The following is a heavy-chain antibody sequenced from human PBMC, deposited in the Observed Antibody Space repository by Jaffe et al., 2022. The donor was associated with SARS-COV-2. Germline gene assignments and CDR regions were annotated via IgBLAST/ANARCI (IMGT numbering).Heavy chain of an antibody. J-gene: IGHJ5*02. D-gene: IGHD3-9*01. CDR1: GGTFSSYA. Sequence: QVQLVQSGAEVKKPGSSVKVSCKASGGTFSSYAISWVRQAPGQGLEWMGGIIPIFGTANYAQKFQGRVTITADESTSTAYMELSSLRSEDTAVYYCATQSLYYDILTGYSSGNWLDPWGQGTLVTVSS. CDR3: ATQSLYYDILTGYSSGNWLDP. V-gene: IGHV1-69*01. CDR2: IIPIFGTA.